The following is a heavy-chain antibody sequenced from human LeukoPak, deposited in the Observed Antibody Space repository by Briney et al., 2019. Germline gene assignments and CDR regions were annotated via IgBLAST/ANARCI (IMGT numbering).Heavy chain of an antibody. Sequence: SETLSLTCTVSGGSVSSGSYYWSWIRQPPGKGLEWIGYIYYSGSTNYNPSLKSRVTISVDTSKNQFSLKLSSVTAAYTAVYYCASLYYYDSSGYYHFDYWGQGTLVTVSS. V-gene: IGHV4-61*01. J-gene: IGHJ4*02. CDR1: GGSVSSGSYY. CDR3: ASLYYYDSSGYYHFDY. D-gene: IGHD3-22*01. CDR2: IYYSGST.